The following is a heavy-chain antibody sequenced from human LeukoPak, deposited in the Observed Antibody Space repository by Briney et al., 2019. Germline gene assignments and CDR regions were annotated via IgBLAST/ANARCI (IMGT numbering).Heavy chain of an antibody. D-gene: IGHD1-26*01. CDR2: IYYSGST. Sequence: SETLSLTCTVSGGSISSYYWSWIRQPPGKGLEWIGSIYYSGSTYYNPSLKSRVTISVDTSKNQFSLKLSSVTAADTAVYYCARSSGRKFDCWGQGTLVTVSS. CDR3: ARSSGRKFDC. CDR1: GGSISSYY. V-gene: IGHV4-59*05. J-gene: IGHJ4*02.